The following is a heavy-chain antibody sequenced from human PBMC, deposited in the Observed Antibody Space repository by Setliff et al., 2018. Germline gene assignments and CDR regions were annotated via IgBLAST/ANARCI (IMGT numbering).Heavy chain of an antibody. J-gene: IGHJ6*02. CDR1: GYTFTSYG. V-gene: IGHV1-18*01. D-gene: IGHD4-4*01. CDR2: ISVYNGNT. CDR3: ARDYSNFPPYYYYGMDV. Sequence: ASVKVSCKASGYTFTSYGFSWVRQAPGQGLEWMGWISVYNGNTNYAQKLQGRVTMTTDTSTSTAYMELRSLRSDDTAVYYCARDYSNFPPYYYYGMDVWGQGTTVTVSS.